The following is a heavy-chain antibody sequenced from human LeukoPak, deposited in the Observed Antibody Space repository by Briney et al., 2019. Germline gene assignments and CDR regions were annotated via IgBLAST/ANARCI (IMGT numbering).Heavy chain of an antibody. D-gene: IGHD3-3*01. J-gene: IGHJ5*02. CDR1: GLTFRSYS. V-gene: IGHV3-21*01. Sequence: GGSLRLSCVVSGLTFRSYSINWVRQPPGKGLEWVSSITGSSSHIFYTDSVKGRFTISRDNGKNSAYLQMDSLRAEGTAVYFCATSITYFDLWSGRDWMDHWGQGTLVIVSS. CDR3: ATSITYFDLWSGRDWMDH. CDR2: ITGSSSHI.